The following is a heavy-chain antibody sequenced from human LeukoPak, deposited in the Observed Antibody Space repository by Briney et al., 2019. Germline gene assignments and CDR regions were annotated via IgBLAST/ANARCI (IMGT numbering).Heavy chain of an antibody. CDR1: GYTFTSYG. D-gene: IGHD6-6*01. CDR3: ARESIAARTNWFDP. Sequence: ASVKVSCKASGYTFTSYGISWVRQAPGQGLEWMGWISAYNGNTTYAQKLQGRVTMTTDTSTSTAYMELRSLRSDDTAVYYCARESIAARTNWFDPWGQGTLVTVSS. J-gene: IGHJ5*02. V-gene: IGHV1-18*01. CDR2: ISAYNGNT.